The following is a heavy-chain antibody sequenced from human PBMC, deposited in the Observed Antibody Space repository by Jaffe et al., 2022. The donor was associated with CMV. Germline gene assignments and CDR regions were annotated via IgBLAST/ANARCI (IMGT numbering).Heavy chain of an antibody. D-gene: IGHD3-3*01. CDR1: GFTFSSYW. J-gene: IGHJ6*02. Sequence: EVQLVESGGGLVQPGGSLRLSCAASGFTFSSYWMHWVRQAPGKGLVWVSRINSDGSSTSYADSVKGRFTISRDNAKNTLYLQMNSLRAEDTAVYYCAREGFDFWSSAYYGMDVWGQGTTVTVSS. V-gene: IGHV3-74*01. CDR3: AREGFDFWSSAYYGMDV. CDR2: INSDGSST.